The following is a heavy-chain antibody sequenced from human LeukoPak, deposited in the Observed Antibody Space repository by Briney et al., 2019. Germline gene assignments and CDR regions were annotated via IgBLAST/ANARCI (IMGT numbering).Heavy chain of an antibody. CDR2: IIPIFGTA. CDR3: ARVEYCSSTSCARYFDY. CDR1: GGTFSSYA. D-gene: IGHD2-2*01. J-gene: IGHJ4*02. V-gene: IGHV1-69*13. Sequence: SVTVSCKASGGTFSSYAISWVRQAPGRGLEWMGGIIPIFGTANYAQKFQGRVTITADESTSTAYMELSSLRSEDTAVYYCARVEYCSSTSCARYFDYWGQGTLVTVSS.